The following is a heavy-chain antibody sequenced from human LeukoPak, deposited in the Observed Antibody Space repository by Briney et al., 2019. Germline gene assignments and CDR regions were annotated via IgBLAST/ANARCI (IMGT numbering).Heavy chain of an antibody. D-gene: IGHD4-23*01. Sequence: GGSLRLSCAASGFTFSSYSMNWVRQAPGKGLEWVSSISSSSSYIYYADSVKGRFTISRDNAKNSLYLQMNSLRAEDTAVYYCASDMVVTGATYYFDYLGQGTLVTVSS. J-gene: IGHJ4*02. CDR1: GFTFSSYS. V-gene: IGHV3-21*01. CDR3: ASDMVVTGATYYFDY. CDR2: ISSSSSYI.